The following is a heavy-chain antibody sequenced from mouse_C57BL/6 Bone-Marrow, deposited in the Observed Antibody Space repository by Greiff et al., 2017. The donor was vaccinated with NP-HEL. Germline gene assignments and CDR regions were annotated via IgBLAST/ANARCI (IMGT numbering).Heavy chain of an antibody. CDR2: LDPSDSYT. CDR3: ARWIYYVYHYYAMDY. D-gene: IGHD2-2*01. CDR1: GYTFTSYW. V-gene: IGHV1-50*01. J-gene: IGHJ4*01. Sequence: VQLQQPGAELVKPGASVKLSCKASGYTFTSYWMQWVKQRPGQGLEWIGELDPSDSYTNYNQKFKGKATLTVDTSSSTAYMQLSSLTSEDSAVYYCARWIYYVYHYYAMDYWGQGTSVTVSS.